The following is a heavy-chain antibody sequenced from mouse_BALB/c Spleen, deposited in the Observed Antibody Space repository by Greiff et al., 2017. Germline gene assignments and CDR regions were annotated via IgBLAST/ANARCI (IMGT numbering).Heavy chain of an antibody. CDR3: TRSKLYDGNYGGAMDY. J-gene: IGHJ4*01. CDR2: IYPSDSYT. Sequence: QVQLQQPGAELVRPGASVKLSCKASGYTFTSYWINWVKQRPGQGLEWIGNIYPSDSYTNYNQKFKDKATLTVDKSSSTAYMQLSSPTSEDSAVYYCTRSKLYDGNYGGAMDYWGQGTAVTVSS. D-gene: IGHD2-1*01. CDR1: GYTFTSYW. V-gene: IGHV1-69*02.